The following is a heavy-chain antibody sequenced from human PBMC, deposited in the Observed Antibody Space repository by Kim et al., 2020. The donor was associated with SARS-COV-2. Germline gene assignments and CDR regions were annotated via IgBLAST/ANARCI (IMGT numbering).Heavy chain of an antibody. CDR1: GFTFSSYA. CDR3: AKRGAGSTWNPPVY. J-gene: IGHJ4*02. Sequence: GGSLRLSCAASGFTFSSYAMSWVRQAPGKGLEWVSSIRGSGDSTYYADSVKGRFTISRDNSKNTLYLQMNSLRAEDTAVYYCAKRGAGSTWNPPVYWGQGALVTVSS. CDR2: IRGSGDST. D-gene: IGHD6-13*01. V-gene: IGHV3-23*01.